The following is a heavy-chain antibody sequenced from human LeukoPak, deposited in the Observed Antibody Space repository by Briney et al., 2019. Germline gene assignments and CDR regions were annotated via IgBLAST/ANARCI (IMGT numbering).Heavy chain of an antibody. J-gene: IGHJ4*02. CDR2: ISGGGGSE. Sequence: PGGSLRLSCAASGYTFSTYAITWVRQAPGRGLEWVSTISGGGGSEYYADSVRGRFTISRDNSKSTLYLQTNSLRVDDTAVYYCATRGLGSGAHFDYWGQGTLVTVSS. D-gene: IGHD2-15*01. CDR1: GYTFSTYA. V-gene: IGHV3-23*01. CDR3: ATRGLGSGAHFDY.